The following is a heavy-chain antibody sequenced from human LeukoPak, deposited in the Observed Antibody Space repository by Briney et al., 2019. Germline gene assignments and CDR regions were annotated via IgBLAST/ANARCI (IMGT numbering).Heavy chain of an antibody. CDR2: ISASGGTT. CDR3: AKRPRDTSGYYLGAFDI. CDR1: GFTFSNYA. J-gene: IGHJ3*02. V-gene: IGHV3-23*01. Sequence: TGGSLRLSCAASGFTFSNYAMTWVRQAPGKGLEWVSGISASGGTTYYADSVKGRFTISRDNSRNTLYLQINSQRAEDTAVYYCAKRPRDTSGYYLGAFDIWGQGTMVTISS. D-gene: IGHD3-22*01.